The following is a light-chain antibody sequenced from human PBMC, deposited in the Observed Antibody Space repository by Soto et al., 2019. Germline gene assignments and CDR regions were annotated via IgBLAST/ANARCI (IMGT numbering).Light chain of an antibody. CDR1: QSVSSN. V-gene: IGKV3-15*01. Sequence: EIVMTQSPATLSVSPGERATLSCRASQSVSSNLAWYQQKPGQAPRLLIYGASTRATVIPARFSGSGSGTAFTLTISSLQSEDFAVYYCQQYIKWPPFTFGQGTKLDIK. CDR2: GAS. J-gene: IGKJ2*01. CDR3: QQYIKWPPFT.